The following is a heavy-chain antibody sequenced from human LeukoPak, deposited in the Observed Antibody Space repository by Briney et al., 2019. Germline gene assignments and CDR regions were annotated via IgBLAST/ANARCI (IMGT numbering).Heavy chain of an antibody. V-gene: IGHV1-2*02. Sequence: LVASVKVSCKASGYTFTSYYMHWVRQAPGQGLEWMGWINPNSGGTNYAQKFQGRVTMTRDTSISTAYMELSRLRSDDTAVYYCARDYPAAAPRDGIDYWGQGTLVTVSS. CDR3: ARDYPAAAPRDGIDY. CDR1: GYTFTSYY. J-gene: IGHJ4*02. D-gene: IGHD6-13*01. CDR2: INPNSGGT.